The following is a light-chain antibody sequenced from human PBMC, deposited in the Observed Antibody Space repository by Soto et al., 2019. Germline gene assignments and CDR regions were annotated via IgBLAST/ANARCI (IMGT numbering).Light chain of an antibody. J-gene: IGKJ1*01. V-gene: IGKV2-30*02. CDR1: QSLLHSNGYNY. Sequence: DILMTQSPLSLSVTPGEPASISCRSSQSLLHSNGYNYLDWFQQRPGQSPRRLIYKVSNRDSGVPDRFSGSGSGTDFTLKISRVEAEDVGVYYCMQGTHWPPGTFGQGTKVDI. CDR3: MQGTHWPPGT. CDR2: KVS.